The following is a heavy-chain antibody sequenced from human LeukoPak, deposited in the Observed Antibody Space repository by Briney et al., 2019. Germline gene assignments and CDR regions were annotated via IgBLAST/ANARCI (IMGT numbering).Heavy chain of an antibody. Sequence: SETLSLTCAVYGGSPRGYYWSWIRQSPGKGLEWVGNIDHIGRTYDTPSLKRRVTISVDTSKNQFSLKLNSVTAADSAVYYCARPGACSSTTCTGYMHIWGKGTTVTVSS. J-gene: IGHJ6*03. CDR1: GGSPRGYY. V-gene: IGHV4-34*01. CDR3: ARPGACSSTTCTGYMHI. CDR2: IDHIGRT. D-gene: IGHD6-13*01.